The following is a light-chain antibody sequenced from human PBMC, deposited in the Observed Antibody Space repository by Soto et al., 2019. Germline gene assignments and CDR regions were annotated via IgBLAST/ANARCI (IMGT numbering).Light chain of an antibody. CDR3: SSYTSSFVV. J-gene: IGLJ2*01. V-gene: IGLV2-14*01. CDR1: SSDVGGYNY. Sequence: QSALTQPASVFGAPGQSITISCTGTSSDVGGYNYVSWYQQDPGKAPKLMIYDVSNRPSGVSNRFSGSKSGNTASLTISGLQAEDEADYYCSSYTSSFVVFSGGTKLTVL. CDR2: DVS.